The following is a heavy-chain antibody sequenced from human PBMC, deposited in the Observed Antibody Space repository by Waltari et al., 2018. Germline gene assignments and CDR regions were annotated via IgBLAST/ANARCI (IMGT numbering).Heavy chain of an antibody. D-gene: IGHD3-22*01. J-gene: IGHJ5*02. CDR1: GITFSRYW. Sequence: EVQLVESGGGLVQPGGSLRLYCAASGITFSRYWMHWVRQAPGKGLVWVSRIQSDGRSTSYADSVKGRFTISRDNSKNTLYLQMNSLGAKDTAVYYCATGYYYYSSGNYYDSESWCQGTLVTVSS. CDR3: ATGYYYYSSGNYYDSES. V-gene: IGHV3-74*01. CDR2: IQSDGRST.